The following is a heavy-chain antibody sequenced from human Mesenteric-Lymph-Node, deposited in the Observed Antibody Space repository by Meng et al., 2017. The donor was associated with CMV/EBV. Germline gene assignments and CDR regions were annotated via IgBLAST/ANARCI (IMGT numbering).Heavy chain of an antibody. CDR3: ARNSHGAGNYYKGLDY. CDR2: IIPMCGDA. V-gene: IGHV1-69*06. J-gene: IGHJ4*02. Sequence: ETITDYDISWVRQATGQGLEWMGGIIPMCGDADYSRKFQGRLTIDADKFTNTVYMRLSSLTSEDTAFYYCARNSHGAGNYYKGLDYWGQGTLVTVSS. D-gene: IGHD3-10*01. CDR1: ETITDYD.